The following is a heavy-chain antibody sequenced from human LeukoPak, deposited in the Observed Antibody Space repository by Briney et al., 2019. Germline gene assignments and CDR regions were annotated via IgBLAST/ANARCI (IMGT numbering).Heavy chain of an antibody. Sequence: GGSLRLSCAASGFTLSSYSMNWVRQAPGKGLEWISYINSDIYSNTIYYADSVKGRFTISRDNSKNTLYLQMNSLRAEDTAVYYCARDGAGRYGGYFDYWGQGTLVTVSS. CDR2: INSDIYSNTI. J-gene: IGHJ4*02. CDR3: ARDGAGRYGGYFDY. CDR1: GFTLSSYS. D-gene: IGHD4-17*01. V-gene: IGHV3-48*01.